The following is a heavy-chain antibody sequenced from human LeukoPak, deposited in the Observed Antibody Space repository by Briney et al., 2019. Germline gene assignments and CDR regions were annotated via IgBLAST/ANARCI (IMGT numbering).Heavy chain of an antibody. CDR3: ARGRRQSYCSGGSCYWFDY. CDR2: MNPNSGNT. V-gene: IGHV1-8*01. D-gene: IGHD2-15*01. J-gene: IGHJ4*02. Sequence: ASVKVSCKSSGYTFTSYDINWVRQATGQGLEWMGWMNPNSGNTGYAQKFQGRVTMTRNTSISTAYMELSSRRSEDTAVYYCARGRRQSYCSGGSCYWFDYWGQGTLVTVSS. CDR1: GYTFTSYD.